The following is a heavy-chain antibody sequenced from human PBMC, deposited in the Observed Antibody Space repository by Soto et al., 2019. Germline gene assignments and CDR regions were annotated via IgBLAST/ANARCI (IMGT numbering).Heavy chain of an antibody. D-gene: IGHD6-19*01. Sequence: PGGSLRLSCAASGFTFSSYAMSWVRQAPGKGLEWVSAISGSGGSTYYADSVKGRFTISRDNSKNTLYLQMNSLRAEDTAVYYCAKWYSSGWYPALDYWGQGTLVTVSS. CDR3: AKWYSSGWYPALDY. J-gene: IGHJ4*02. CDR1: GFTFSSYA. V-gene: IGHV3-23*01. CDR2: ISGSGGST.